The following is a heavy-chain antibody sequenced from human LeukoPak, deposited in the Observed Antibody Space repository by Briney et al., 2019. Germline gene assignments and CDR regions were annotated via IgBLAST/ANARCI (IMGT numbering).Heavy chain of an antibody. D-gene: IGHD3-16*02. CDR3: ARSEDVRVYDYVWGSYRPFDY. V-gene: IGHV1-2*02. J-gene: IGHJ4*02. Sequence: ASVKVSCKASGYTFTGYYMHWVRQAPGQGLEWMGWINPNSGGTNYAQKFQGRVTMTRDTSISTAYMELSRLRSDDTAVYYCARSEDVRVYDYVWGSYRPFDYWGQGTLVTVSS. CDR2: INPNSGGT. CDR1: GYTFTGYY.